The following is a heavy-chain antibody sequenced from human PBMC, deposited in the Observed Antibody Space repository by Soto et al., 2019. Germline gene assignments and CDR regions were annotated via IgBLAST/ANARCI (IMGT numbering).Heavy chain of an antibody. J-gene: IGHJ4*02. CDR3: AKDRLAYYGSGSFDY. CDR1: GFTFSSYA. D-gene: IGHD3-10*01. Sequence: EVQLLESGGGLVQPGGSLRLSCAASGFTFSSYAMSWVRQAPGKGLEWVSAISGSGGSTYYADSVKGRFTISRDNSKNTLDLQMNSLRGEDTAVYYCAKDRLAYYGSGSFDYWGQGTLVTVSS. CDR2: ISGSGGST. V-gene: IGHV3-23*01.